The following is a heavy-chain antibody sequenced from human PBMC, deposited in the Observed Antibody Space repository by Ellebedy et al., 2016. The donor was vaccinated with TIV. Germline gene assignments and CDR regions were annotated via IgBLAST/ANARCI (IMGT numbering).Heavy chain of an antibody. V-gene: IGHV4-34*01. CDR2: ITDSGST. J-gene: IGHJ4*02. D-gene: IGHD5-18*01. CDR3: ASHRGYTFGPYDY. CDR1: TGSISRNY. Sequence: SETLSLTCSVSTGSISRNYWSWIRQPPGKGLQWIGEITDSGSTNYSPSLESRVTISIDTSRKQFSLRVNFVTAADTGVYYCASHRGYTFGPYDYWGQGTLVTVSP.